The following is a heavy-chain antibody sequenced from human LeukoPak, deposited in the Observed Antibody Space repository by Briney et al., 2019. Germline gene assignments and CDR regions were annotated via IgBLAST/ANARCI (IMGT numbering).Heavy chain of an antibody. CDR3: ARRGPYDFWSGPRGFDY. CDR2: ISSSSGYI. Sequence: GGSLRLSCAASGFTFSSYSMNWVRQAPGKGLEWVSSISSSSGYIYYADSVKGRFTISRDNAKNSLYLQMNSLRAEDTAVYYCARRGPYDFWSGPRGFDYWGQGTLVTVSS. CDR1: GFTFSSYS. J-gene: IGHJ4*02. D-gene: IGHD3-3*01. V-gene: IGHV3-21*01.